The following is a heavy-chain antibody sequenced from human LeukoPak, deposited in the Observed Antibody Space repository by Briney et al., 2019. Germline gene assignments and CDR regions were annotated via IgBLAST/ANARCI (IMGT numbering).Heavy chain of an antibody. CDR3: AKDRDYGDYPSAYYYYMDV. CDR2: IRYDGTNK. J-gene: IGHJ6*03. D-gene: IGHD4-17*01. Sequence: GGSLRLSCAASGFTFSTYGIHWVRQAPGKGLEWVAFIRYDGTNKWYADSAKGRFTISRDNSKNMLYLQMNSLRAEDTAVYHCAKDRDYGDYPSAYYYYMDVWGKGTTVTVSS. CDR1: GFTFSTYG. V-gene: IGHV3-30*02.